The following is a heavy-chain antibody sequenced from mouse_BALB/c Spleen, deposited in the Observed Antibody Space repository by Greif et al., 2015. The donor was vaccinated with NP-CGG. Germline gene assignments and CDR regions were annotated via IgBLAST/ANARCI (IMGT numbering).Heavy chain of an antibody. J-gene: IGHJ3*01. D-gene: IGHD1-2*01. CDR1: GFNIKDTY. CDR3: ARAITTAY. CDR2: IDPANGNT. V-gene: IGHV14-3*02. Sequence: EVKLQESGAELVKPGASVKLSCTASGFNIKDTYMHWVEQRPEQGLEWIGRIDPANGNTKYDPKFQGKATITADTSSNTAYLQLSSLTSEDTAVYYCARAITTAYWGQGTLVTVSA.